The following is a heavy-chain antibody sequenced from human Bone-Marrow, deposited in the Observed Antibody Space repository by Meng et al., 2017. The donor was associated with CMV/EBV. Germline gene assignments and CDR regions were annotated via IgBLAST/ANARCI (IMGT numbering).Heavy chain of an antibody. CDR1: GYTFTSYD. J-gene: IGHJ1*01. D-gene: IGHD3-16*01. CDR2: MNPNSGNT. V-gene: IGHV1-8*01. Sequence: ASVKVSCKASGYTFTSYDINWVRQATGQGLEWMGWMNPNSGNTGYAQKFQGRVTMTRNTSISTAYMELSSLRSDDTAVYYCARDFRMITFGGPMGGYWGQGTLVTVPS. CDR3: ARDFRMITFGGPMGGY.